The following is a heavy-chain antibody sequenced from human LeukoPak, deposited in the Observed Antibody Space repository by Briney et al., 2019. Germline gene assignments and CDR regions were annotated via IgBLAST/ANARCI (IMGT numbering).Heavy chain of an antibody. CDR1: GFTFSSYW. CDR3: ARDLSERRYGRSGYYRDY. Sequence: GGSLRLSCAASGFTFSSYWMSWVRQAPGKGLKWVANIKQDGSEKYYVDSVKGRFTISRDNAKNSLYLQMNSLRAEDTAVYYCARDLSERRYGRSGYYRDYWGQGTLVTVSS. D-gene: IGHD3-22*01. J-gene: IGHJ4*02. V-gene: IGHV3-7*01. CDR2: IKQDGSEK.